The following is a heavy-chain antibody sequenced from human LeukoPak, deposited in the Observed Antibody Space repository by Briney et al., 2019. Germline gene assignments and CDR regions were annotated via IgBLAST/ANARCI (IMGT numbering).Heavy chain of an antibody. CDR2: NSGTGGTT. J-gene: IGHJ1*01. Sequence: GESLRLSCAASGFTFCSYAMSWVPQAPGKGLDLVSANSGTGGTTYYADPVKGRFTISRDNSKNTLYLQINRLRAEDTAVYYCAKRPSGSSGYKYFQDWGQGTLVTVSS. D-gene: IGHD3-22*01. CDR1: GFTFCSYA. CDR3: AKRPSGSSGYKYFQD. V-gene: IGHV3-23*01.